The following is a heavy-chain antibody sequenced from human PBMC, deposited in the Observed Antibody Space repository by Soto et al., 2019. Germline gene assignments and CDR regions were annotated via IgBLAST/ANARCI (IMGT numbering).Heavy chain of an antibody. Sequence: VQLLESGGGSVQPGGSLRLSCAASGFTFSPYTMHWVRQTPGKGLEWVAVISYDGSDQYYADSVRGRFTISRDNSKNTLFLQMNSLRAEDTALYYCARGGGFCGADCYKGGIDYWGQGTLVTVSS. D-gene: IGHD2-21*02. CDR2: ISYDGSDQ. J-gene: IGHJ4*02. CDR1: GFTFSPYT. V-gene: IGHV3-30-3*01. CDR3: ARGGGFCGADCYKGGIDY.